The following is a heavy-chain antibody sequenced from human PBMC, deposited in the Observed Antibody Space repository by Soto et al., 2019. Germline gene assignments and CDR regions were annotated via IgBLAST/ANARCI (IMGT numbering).Heavy chain of an antibody. CDR3: ARGKAAQYSSSWYRRYYFDY. D-gene: IGHD6-13*01. CDR1: GGTFSSYA. CDR2: IIPIFGTA. J-gene: IGHJ4*02. Sequence: QVQLMQSGAEVKKPGSSVKFSCKASGGTFSSYAISWVRQAPGQGLEWMGGIIPIFGTANYAQKVQGRVTITADESTSTAYMEVSSLRSEDTAVYYCARGKAAQYSSSWYRRYYFDYWGQGTLVTVSS. V-gene: IGHV1-69*01.